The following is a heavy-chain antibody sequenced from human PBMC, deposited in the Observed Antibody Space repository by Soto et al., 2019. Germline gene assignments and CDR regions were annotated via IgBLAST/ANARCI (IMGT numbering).Heavy chain of an antibody. CDR3: ARESHRSGAFDS. D-gene: IGHD2-15*01. Sequence: SLVLACTGPGLTFSSYERNWVRQAPGKGLEWVSYISSSGSTIYYADSVKGRFTISRDNAKNSLYLQMNSLRAEDRAVYYCARESHRSGAFDSWGQGTMVTV. CDR2: ISSSGSTI. CDR1: GLTFSSYE. J-gene: IGHJ3*02. V-gene: IGHV3-48*03.